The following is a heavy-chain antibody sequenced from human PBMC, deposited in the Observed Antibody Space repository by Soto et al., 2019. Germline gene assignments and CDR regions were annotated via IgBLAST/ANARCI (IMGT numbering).Heavy chain of an antibody. Sequence: QVQLQESGPGLVKPSETLSLTCTVSGGSVSSGSYYWSWIRQPPGKGLEWIGHIYYSGRTNYNPSLKSRVTISVDTSRNQFSLKLSSVTAADTAVYYCARADSGYSYGYPEFDYWGQGTLVTVSS. CDR3: ARADSGYSYGYPEFDY. CDR1: GGSVSSGSYY. J-gene: IGHJ4*02. V-gene: IGHV4-61*01. D-gene: IGHD5-18*01. CDR2: IYYSGRT.